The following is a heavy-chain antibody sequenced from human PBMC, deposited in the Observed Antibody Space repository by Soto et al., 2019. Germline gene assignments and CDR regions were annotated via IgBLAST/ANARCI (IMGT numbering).Heavy chain of an antibody. CDR1: RGSVSSGDYY. V-gene: IGHV4-30-4*01. CDR3: SRKSGSAYYFDS. J-gene: IGHJ4*02. D-gene: IGHD3-16*01. Sequence: QVQLQESGPGLVKPSQTLSLTCDVSRGSVSSGDYYWTWIRQPPGKGLEWIGYIYHSGNTYYNPSLKSRLTISLDTSKNQFSLKLSSVNAADTAVYYCSRKSGSAYYFDSWSQGTLVTVSS. CDR2: IYHSGNT.